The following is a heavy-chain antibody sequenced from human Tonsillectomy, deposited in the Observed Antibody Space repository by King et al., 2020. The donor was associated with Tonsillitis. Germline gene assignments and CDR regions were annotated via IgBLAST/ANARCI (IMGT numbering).Heavy chain of an antibody. Sequence: QLVQSGGGLVQPGGSLRLSCEASGFTFSSYAMSWVRQAPGKGLEWVSAINRSGSNTYYADSVKGRFTISRDNSKDTLYLQMNSLRADDTAKYYCVYGEYSYGYGYWGQGTLVTVSS. J-gene: IGHJ4*02. D-gene: IGHD5-18*01. CDR2: INRSGSNT. CDR1: GFTFSSYA. V-gene: IGHV3-23*04. CDR3: VYGEYSYGYGY.